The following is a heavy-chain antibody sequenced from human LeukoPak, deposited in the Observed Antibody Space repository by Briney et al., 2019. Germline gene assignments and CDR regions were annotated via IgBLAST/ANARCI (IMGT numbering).Heavy chain of an antibody. CDR3: ARDQGVLPGAN. Sequence: GGSLRLSCAASGFTFSSYSMNWVRQAPGKGLEWVSSISSSSSYIYYADSVKGRFTISRDNAKNSLYLQMNSLRAEDTAVYYCARDQGVLPGANWGQGTLVTVSS. D-gene: IGHD1-14*01. J-gene: IGHJ4*02. CDR1: GFTFSSYS. CDR2: ISSSSSYI. V-gene: IGHV3-21*01.